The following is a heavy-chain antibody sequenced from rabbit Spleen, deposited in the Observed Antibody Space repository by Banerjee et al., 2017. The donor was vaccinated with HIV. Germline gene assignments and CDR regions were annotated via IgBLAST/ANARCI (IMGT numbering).Heavy chain of an antibody. Sequence: QEQLVESGGGLVKPGASLTLTCKASGISYGISDYMCWVRQAPGKGLEWIACIDAGSSGFTYHASWAKGRFSISKSTSLNTVTLQMTSLTAADTATYFCGRMYHDDFYFNLWGQGTLVTVS. CDR2: IDAGSSGFT. V-gene: IGHV1S45*01. CDR1: GISYGISDY. J-gene: IGHJ4*01. CDR3: GRMYHDDFYFNL. D-gene: IGHD2-1*01.